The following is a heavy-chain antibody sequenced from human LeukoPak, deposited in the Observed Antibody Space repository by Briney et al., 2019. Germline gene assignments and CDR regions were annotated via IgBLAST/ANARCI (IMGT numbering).Heavy chain of an antibody. D-gene: IGHD6-13*01. CDR2: INHSGST. V-gene: IGHV4-34*01. Sequence: SETLSLTCAVYGGSFSGYYWSWIRQPPGKGLEWIGEINHSGSTNYNPSLKSRVTISVDKSKNQFSLKLSSVTAADTAVYYCASCSSWYGGFIFDYWGQGTLVTVSS. J-gene: IGHJ4*02. CDR1: GGSFSGYY. CDR3: ASCSSWYGGFIFDY.